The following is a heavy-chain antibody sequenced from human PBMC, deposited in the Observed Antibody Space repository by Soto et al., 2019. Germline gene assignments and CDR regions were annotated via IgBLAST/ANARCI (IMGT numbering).Heavy chain of an antibody. V-gene: IGHV3-23*01. CDR1: GFTFSSYA. D-gene: IGHD3-9*01. J-gene: IGHJ4*02. CDR3: ARGYDILSHFDY. Sequence: EVQLLESGGGLVQPGGSLRLSCATCGFTFSSYAMSWVRQAPGKGLEWVSPISGSGGSTYYADSVKGRFTISRDNSKNTLYLQMNSLRAEDTAVYYCARGYDILSHFDYWGQGTLVTVSS. CDR2: ISGSGGST.